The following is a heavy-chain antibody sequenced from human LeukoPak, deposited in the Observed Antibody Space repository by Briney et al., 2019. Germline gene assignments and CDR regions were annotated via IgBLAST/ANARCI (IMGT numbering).Heavy chain of an antibody. Sequence: SETLSLTCTVSGYSLSNGYYWGWIRQPPGKGLEWIGSIYHSGSTYYNPSLKSRVTISVDPSKNQFSLKLGSVTAADTAVYYCARDPLMVRGVIIIGRWFDPWGQGTLVTVSS. V-gene: IGHV4-38-2*02. CDR3: ARDPLMVRGVIIIGRWFDP. CDR2: IYHSGST. D-gene: IGHD3-10*01. CDR1: GYSLSNGYY. J-gene: IGHJ5*02.